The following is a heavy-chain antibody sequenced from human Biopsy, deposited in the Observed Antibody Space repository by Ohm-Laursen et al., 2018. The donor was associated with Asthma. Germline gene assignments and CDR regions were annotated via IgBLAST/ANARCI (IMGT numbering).Heavy chain of an antibody. CDR3: ARAVDYSHYYGIDV. Sequence: ASVKVSCKTSGYTFNSAGITWVRQAPGQGLEWMGWISDYNGNPKDAQKLTDRVTMTTDTSKSTGYMELRSLRSEDTAVYFCARAVDYSHYYGIDVWGQGTTVTVS. V-gene: IGHV1-18*01. CDR1: GYTFNSAG. CDR2: ISDYNGNP. J-gene: IGHJ6*02. D-gene: IGHD3-10*01.